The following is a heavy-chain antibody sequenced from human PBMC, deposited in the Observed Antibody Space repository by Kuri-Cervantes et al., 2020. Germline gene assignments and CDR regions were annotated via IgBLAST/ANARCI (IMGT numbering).Heavy chain of an antibody. V-gene: IGHV3-23*01. J-gene: IGHJ4*02. CDR1: GCTVSSYA. CDR2: ISGSGGST. Sequence: GESLKISCAASGCTVSSYAMSWVRQAPGKGLEWVSAISGSGGSTYYADSVKGRFTISRDNSKNTLYLQMNSLRADDTAVYYCARDYDILTGYYSGQGYYFDYWGQGTLVTVSS. D-gene: IGHD3-9*01. CDR3: ARDYDILTGYYSGQGYYFDY.